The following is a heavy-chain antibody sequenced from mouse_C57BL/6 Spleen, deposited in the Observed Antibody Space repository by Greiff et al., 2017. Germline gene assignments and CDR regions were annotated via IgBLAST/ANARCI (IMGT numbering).Heavy chain of an antibody. CDR2: INPSSGYT. Sequence: VKLQESGAELAKPGASVKLSCKASGYTFTSYWIHWVKQRPGQGLEWIGYINPSSGYTKYNQKFKAKATLTADKTSSTAYMQLSSLTYEDSAVYYCASHGNSFAYWGQTTLVTFSA. CDR1: GYTFTSYW. CDR3: ASHGNSFAY. V-gene: IGHV1-7*01. D-gene: IGHD2-1*01. J-gene: IGHJ3*01.